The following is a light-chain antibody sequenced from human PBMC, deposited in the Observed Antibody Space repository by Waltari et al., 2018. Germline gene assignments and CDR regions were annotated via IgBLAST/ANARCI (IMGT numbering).Light chain of an antibody. CDR1: QSIGIY. Sequence: IVLTQSPATLSLSPGERATLSCRASQSIGIYLAWYQQKPGQAPRPLMYHASSRATGIPDRFSGSGSGTDFSLTISRLEPEDFAVYYCQKYESLPATFGQGTKVEIK. CDR3: QKYESLPAT. J-gene: IGKJ1*01. CDR2: HAS. V-gene: IGKV3D-20*01.